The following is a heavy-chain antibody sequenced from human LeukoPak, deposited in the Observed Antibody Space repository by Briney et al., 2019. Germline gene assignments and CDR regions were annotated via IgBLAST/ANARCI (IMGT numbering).Heavy chain of an antibody. CDR3: ARMPDILTGLDS. CDR2: IHYSGST. CDR1: GGSISSYY. J-gene: IGHJ4*02. V-gene: IGHV4-59*01. D-gene: IGHD3-9*01. Sequence: SETLSLTCTVSGGSISSYYWNWIRQPPGKGLEWIAYIHYSGSTNYNPSLKSRVTISLDTSKNQFSLKLSPVTTADTAVYYCARMPDILTGLDSWGQGTLVTVSS.